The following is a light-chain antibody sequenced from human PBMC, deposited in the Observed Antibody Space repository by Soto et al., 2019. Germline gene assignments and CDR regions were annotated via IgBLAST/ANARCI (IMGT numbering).Light chain of an antibody. CDR2: EDI. J-gene: IGLJ2*01. CDR1: SSDIGRYNL. CDR3: CSYAGGARVV. Sequence: QSALTQPASVSGSPGQSITISCTGTSSDIGRYNLVSWYQQHPGKAPKLIIYEDIERPSGVSDRFSGSKSGNTASLTISGLQPEDEADYYCCSYAGGARVVFGEGTKLTVL. V-gene: IGLV2-23*01.